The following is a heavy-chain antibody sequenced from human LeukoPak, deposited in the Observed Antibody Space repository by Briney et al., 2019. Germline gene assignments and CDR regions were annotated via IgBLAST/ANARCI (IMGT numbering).Heavy chain of an antibody. D-gene: IGHD3-10*01. CDR2: ISSSGSTI. V-gene: IGHV3-11*01. CDR1: GFTFSDYY. Sequence: GGSLRLSCAASGFTFSDYYMSWIRQAPGKGLEWVSYISSSGSTIYYADSVKGRFTNSRDNAKNSLYLQMNSLRAEDTAVYYCARLATYSYYGSGSPDYWGQGTLVTVSS. J-gene: IGHJ4*02. CDR3: ARLATYSYYGSGSPDY.